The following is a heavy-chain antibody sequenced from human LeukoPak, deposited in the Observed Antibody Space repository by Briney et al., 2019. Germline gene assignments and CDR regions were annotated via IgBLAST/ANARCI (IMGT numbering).Heavy chain of an antibody. CDR1: GFTFSSYA. CDR3: AREQYQLLYGYYYMDV. CDR2: FSGSGGTT. J-gene: IGHJ6*03. Sequence: PGGSLRLSCAASGFTFSSYAMNWVRQAPGRGLEWVSGFSGSGGTTYYADSVKGRFTISRDNSKNTLYLQMNSLRAEDTAVYYCAREQYQLLYGYYYMDVWGKGTTVTVSS. D-gene: IGHD2-2*02. V-gene: IGHV3-23*01.